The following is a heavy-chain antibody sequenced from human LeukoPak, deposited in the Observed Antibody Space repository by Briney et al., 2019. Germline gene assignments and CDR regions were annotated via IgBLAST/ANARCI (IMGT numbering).Heavy chain of an antibody. Sequence: GASVKVSCKASGYTFTSYYMHWVRQAPGQGLEWMGIINPSGGSTSYAQKFQGRVTMTRDTSTSTVYMEPSSLRSEDTAVYYCARDLKFVGIAAAGLFDYWGQGTLVTVSS. CDR1: GYTFTSYY. CDR2: INPSGGST. D-gene: IGHD6-13*01. V-gene: IGHV1-46*01. J-gene: IGHJ4*02. CDR3: ARDLKFVGIAAAGLFDY.